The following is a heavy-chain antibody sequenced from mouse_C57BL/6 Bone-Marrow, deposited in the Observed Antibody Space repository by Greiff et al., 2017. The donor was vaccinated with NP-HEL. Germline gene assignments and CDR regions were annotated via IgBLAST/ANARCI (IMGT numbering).Heavy chain of an antibody. D-gene: IGHD5-1*01. CDR3: ARWVFSTSYYFDY. Sequence: QVQLQQSGAELARPGASVKLSCKASGYTFTSYGISWVKQRTGQGLEWIGEIYPRSGNTYYNEKFKGKATLTADKSSSTAYMELRSLTSENSAVYFCARWVFSTSYYFDYWGQGTTLTVSS. J-gene: IGHJ2*01. V-gene: IGHV1-81*01. CDR2: IYPRSGNT. CDR1: GYTFTSYG.